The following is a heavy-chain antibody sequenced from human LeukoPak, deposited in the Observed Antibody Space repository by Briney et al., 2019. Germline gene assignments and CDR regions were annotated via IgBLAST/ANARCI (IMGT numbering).Heavy chain of an antibody. D-gene: IGHD2-15*01. J-gene: IGHJ6*03. CDR2: INYSGST. CDR1: GGSISSSSYY. Sequence: SETLSLTRTVSGGSISSSSYYWGWIRQPPGKGLEWIGSINYSGSTYYNPSLKSRVTISVDRSKNQFSLKLSPVTAADTAVYYCARGYCSGGSCYSSYYYSYMDVWGKGTTVTVSS. V-gene: IGHV4-39*07. CDR3: ARGYCSGGSCYSSYYYSYMDV.